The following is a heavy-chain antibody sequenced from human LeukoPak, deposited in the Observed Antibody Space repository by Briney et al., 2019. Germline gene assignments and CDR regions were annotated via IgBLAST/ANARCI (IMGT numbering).Heavy chain of an antibody. CDR1: GYSFSSHD. CDR3: ARLGPVGRTGAFDI. V-gene: IGHV1-8*01. D-gene: IGHD1-26*01. Sequence: ASVKVSCKASGYSFSSHDINWLRQATGQGLEWMGWMNPKSGNTDHAQKFQGRVTMSRNTSISVAYLELSSLRSDDTAVYYCARLGPVGRTGAFDIWGQGTMVTVSS. J-gene: IGHJ3*02. CDR2: MNPKSGNT.